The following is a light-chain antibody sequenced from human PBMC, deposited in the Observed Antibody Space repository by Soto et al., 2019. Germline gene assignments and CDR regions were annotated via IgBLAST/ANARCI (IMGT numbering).Light chain of an antibody. CDR1: TSDVGDYNY. J-gene: IGLJ1*01. V-gene: IGLV2-14*01. CDR2: EVS. CDR3: SSYRSTDTPDV. Sequence: QSVLTQPASVSGSPGQSITISCIGTTSDVGDYNYVSWYQQHPGKAPKLMIYEVSNRPSGVSERFSGSKSGNTASLTISGLQAEDEADYYCSSYRSTDTPDVFGTGTKVTVL.